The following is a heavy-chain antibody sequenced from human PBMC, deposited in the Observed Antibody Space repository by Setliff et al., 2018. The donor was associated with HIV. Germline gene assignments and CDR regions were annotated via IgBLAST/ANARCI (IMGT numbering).Heavy chain of an antibody. CDR3: ARGARLLAGYSDRWDYYYMGV. CDR2: IYTSGST. CDR1: GGSISNSY. Sequence: KTSETLSLTCTVSGGSISNSYWTWIRQPPGKGLEWIGYIYTSGSTNYNPSLKSRFTISVDTSKNQFSLKVNSVTAADTAVYYCARGARLLAGYSDRWDYYYMGVWGKGTTVTVSS. J-gene: IGHJ6*03. D-gene: IGHD6-13*01. V-gene: IGHV4-4*08.